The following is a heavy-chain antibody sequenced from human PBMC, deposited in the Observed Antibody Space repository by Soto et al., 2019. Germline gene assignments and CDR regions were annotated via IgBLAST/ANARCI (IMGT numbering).Heavy chain of an antibody. Sequence: SETLSLTCTVSGGSISSGNYYWTWIRQPPGKGLEWIGYIFYSGTTYYNPSLKSRVIISVDTSKNQFFLRLSSVTAADAAVYYCARDSGCFCEFNYYYNGMDVWGQGTTVTVSS. CDR2: IFYSGTT. J-gene: IGHJ6*02. CDR1: GGSISSGNYY. D-gene: IGHD2-15*01. V-gene: IGHV4-30-4*01. CDR3: ARDSGCFCEFNYYYNGMDV.